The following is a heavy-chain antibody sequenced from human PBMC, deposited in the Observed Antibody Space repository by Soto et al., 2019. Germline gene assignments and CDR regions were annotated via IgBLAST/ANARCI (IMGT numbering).Heavy chain of an antibody. Sequence: SETLSLTCAVYGGSFSGYYWSWIRQPPGKGLEWIGEINHSGSTNYNPSLKSRVTISVDTSKNQFSLKLSSVTAADTAVYYCARGRLKGWIRKSIKENWFDPWGQGTLVTVSS. CDR3: ARGRLKGWIRKSIKENWFDP. CDR1: GGSFSGYY. CDR2: INHSGST. J-gene: IGHJ5*02. V-gene: IGHV4-34*01. D-gene: IGHD5-12*01.